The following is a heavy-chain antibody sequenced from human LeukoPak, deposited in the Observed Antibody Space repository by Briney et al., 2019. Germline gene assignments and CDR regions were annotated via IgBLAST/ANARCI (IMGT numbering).Heavy chain of an antibody. CDR3: AREGIVVVPAAKGRWFDP. Sequence: GGSLRLSCAASGFTFSSYGMHWVRQAPGKGLDWVAVISYDGSNKYYADSVKGRFTISRDNSKNTLYLQMNSLRSDDTAVYYCAREGIVVVPAAKGRWFDPWGQGTLVTVSS. CDR1: GFTFSSYG. J-gene: IGHJ5*02. CDR2: ISYDGSNK. D-gene: IGHD2-2*01. V-gene: IGHV3-30*03.